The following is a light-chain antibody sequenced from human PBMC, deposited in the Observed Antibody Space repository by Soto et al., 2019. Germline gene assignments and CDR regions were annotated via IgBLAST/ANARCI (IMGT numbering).Light chain of an antibody. CDR2: SVS. CDR3: QQYGSSIT. J-gene: IGKJ5*01. Sequence: ETVMSQSPATLSVSPGERATLSCRASENVLSYLAWYQQKPGQTPMLLIYSVSSRVTGIPDRFSGSGSGTDFTLTISRLEPEDFAVYYCQQYGSSITFGQGTRLEI. CDR1: ENVLSY. V-gene: IGKV3-20*01.